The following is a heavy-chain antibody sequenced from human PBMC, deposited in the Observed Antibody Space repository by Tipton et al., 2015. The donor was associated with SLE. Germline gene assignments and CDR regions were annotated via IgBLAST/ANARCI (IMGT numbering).Heavy chain of an antibody. CDR1: GFTFSSYS. J-gene: IGHJ4*02. CDR3: FIAAAGFDY. CDR2: ISSSSSTI. V-gene: IGHV3-48*01. Sequence: SLRLSCAASGFTFSSYSMNWVRQAPGKGLEWVSYISSSSSTIYYADSVKGRFTISRDNAKNSLYLQMNSLRAEDTAVYYSFIAAAGFDYWGQGTLVTVSS. D-gene: IGHD6-13*01.